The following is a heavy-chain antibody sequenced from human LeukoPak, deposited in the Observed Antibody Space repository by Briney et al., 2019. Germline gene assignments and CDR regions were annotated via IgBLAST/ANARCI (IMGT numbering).Heavy chain of an antibody. D-gene: IGHD2-8*01. V-gene: IGHV4-39*01. CDR1: GGSISSSSYY. Sequence: SETLSLTCTVSGGSISSSSYYWGWIRQPPGKGLEWIGSIYYSGSTYCNPSLKSRVTISVDTSKNQFSLKLSSVTAADTAVYYCARGKGGIVLMVYGDYYFDYWGQGTLVTVSS. CDR2: IYYSGST. CDR3: ARGKGGIVLMVYGDYYFDY. J-gene: IGHJ4*02.